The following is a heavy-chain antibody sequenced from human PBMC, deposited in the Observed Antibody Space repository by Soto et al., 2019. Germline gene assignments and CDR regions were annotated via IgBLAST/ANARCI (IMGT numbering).Heavy chain of an antibody. D-gene: IGHD5-12*01. V-gene: IGHV1-2*02. CDR3: AREGYRLRGGYYYYGMDV. Sequence: ASLKVSCKASGYTFTGYYMHWVRQAPGQGLEWMGWINPNSGGTNYAQKFQGRVTMTRDTSISTAYMELSRLRSDDTAVYYCAREGYRLRGGYYYYGMDVWGQGPTVTVS. CDR2: INPNSGGT. CDR1: GYTFTGYY. J-gene: IGHJ6*02.